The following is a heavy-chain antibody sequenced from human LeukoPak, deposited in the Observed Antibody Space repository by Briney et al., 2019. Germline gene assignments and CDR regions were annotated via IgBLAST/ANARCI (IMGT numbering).Heavy chain of an antibody. Sequence: PSETLSLTCTVSGGSISSYYWSWIRQPPGKGLEWIGYIYYSGSTNYNPSLKSRVTISVDTSKNQFSLKLSSVTAADTAVYYCARGATPTVVTPLGHAFDICGQGTMVIVSS. CDR2: IYYSGST. D-gene: IGHD4-23*01. CDR3: ARGATPTVVTPLGHAFDI. J-gene: IGHJ3*02. V-gene: IGHV4-59*01. CDR1: GGSISSYY.